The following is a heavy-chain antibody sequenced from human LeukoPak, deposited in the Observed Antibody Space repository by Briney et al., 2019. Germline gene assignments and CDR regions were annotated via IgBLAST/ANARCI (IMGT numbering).Heavy chain of an antibody. J-gene: IGHJ4*02. CDR3: ARVVVDTSEDYFDY. Sequence: SETLSLTCTVSGGSISSYYWSWIRQPPGKGLEWIGYIYYSGSTNYNPSLKSRVTISVDTSKNQVSLKVSSVTAADTAVYYCARVVVDTSEDYFDYWGQGTLVTVSS. D-gene: IGHD3-22*01. CDR2: IYYSGST. V-gene: IGHV4-59*01. CDR1: GGSISSYY.